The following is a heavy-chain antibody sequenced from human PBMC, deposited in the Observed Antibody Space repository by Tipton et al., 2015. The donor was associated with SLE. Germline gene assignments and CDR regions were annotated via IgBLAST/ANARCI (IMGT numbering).Heavy chain of an antibody. V-gene: IGHV3-23*01. Sequence: SLRLSCNASGFTFSTYAMTWVRQGPGKGLEWVSAITGSGGSTYYADSVKGRFTISRDNSKNMLNLQMNSLRDDDTGVYYCAKDDGTGVVWLDHWGRGPPVTVSS. D-gene: IGHD2-8*02. CDR3: AKDDGTGVVWLDH. CDR2: ITGSGGST. J-gene: IGHJ4*02. CDR1: GFTFSTYA.